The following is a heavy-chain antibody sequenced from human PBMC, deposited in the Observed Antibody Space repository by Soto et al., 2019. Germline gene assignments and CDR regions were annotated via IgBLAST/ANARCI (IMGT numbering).Heavy chain of an antibody. CDR1: GFTFSTYA. CDR2: LSRRSDYI. Sequence: EEQLVESGGGLVKPGGSLRLSCEASGFTFSTYAMNWVRQAPGKGLEWVASLSRRSDYIYHADSLRGRFTISRDNAKDSLFLQMNSLRVEDTAVYYCSRDREAYYDTSGQFQGAFDIWGHGTMVTVSS. J-gene: IGHJ3*02. D-gene: IGHD3-22*01. V-gene: IGHV3-21*01. CDR3: SRDREAYYDTSGQFQGAFDI.